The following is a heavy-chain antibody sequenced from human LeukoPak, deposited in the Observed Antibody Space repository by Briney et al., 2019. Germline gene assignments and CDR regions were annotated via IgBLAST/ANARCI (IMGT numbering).Heavy chain of an antibody. V-gene: IGHV3-7*01. Sequence: GGSLRLSCAASGFTFSSYSMNWVRQAPGKGLEWVANIKQDGSEKYYVDSVKGRLTISRDNAKTSLYLQMDSLRAEDTAVYYCARHLSGVTGYAYGRGIDYWGQGTLVTVSS. CDR2: IKQDGSEK. D-gene: IGHD5-18*01. J-gene: IGHJ4*02. CDR3: ARHLSGVTGYAYGRGIDY. CDR1: GFTFSSYS.